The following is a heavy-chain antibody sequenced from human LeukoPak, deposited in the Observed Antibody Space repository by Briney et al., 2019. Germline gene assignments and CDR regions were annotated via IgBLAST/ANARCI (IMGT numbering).Heavy chain of an antibody. V-gene: IGHV3-20*04. D-gene: IGHD3-22*01. Sequence: PGGSLRLSCAASGFTFDDYGMSWVRQAPGKGLEWVSGINWNGGSTGYADSVKGRFTISRDNAKNSLYLQMNSLRAEDTAVYYCARDRSFRESITMIVVGTDAFDIWGQGTMVTVSS. CDR3: ARDRSFRESITMIVVGTDAFDI. CDR1: GFTFDDYG. J-gene: IGHJ3*02. CDR2: INWNGGST.